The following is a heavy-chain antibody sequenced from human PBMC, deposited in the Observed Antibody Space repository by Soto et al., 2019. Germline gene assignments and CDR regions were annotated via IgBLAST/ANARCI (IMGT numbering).Heavy chain of an antibody. V-gene: IGHV1-18*01. D-gene: IGHD3-22*01. J-gene: IGHJ4*02. CDR2: INTYNRNT. CDR3: ARDKGSSGPYYFDY. CDR1: GYTFTNYG. Sequence: QVQLVQSGAEVKKPGASVKVSCKASGYTFTNYGVSWVRQAPGQGLEWMGWINTYNRNTNYAQKFQGRVTMTTDTSTSTAYMELRSLRSDDTAAYYCARDKGSSGPYYFDYWGQGTLVTVSS.